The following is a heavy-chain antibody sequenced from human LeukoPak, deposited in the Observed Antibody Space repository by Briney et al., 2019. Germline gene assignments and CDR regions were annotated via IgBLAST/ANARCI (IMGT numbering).Heavy chain of an antibody. D-gene: IGHD6-13*01. CDR1: EFSLSSYA. CDR2: ISGSGGTT. Sequence: GGSLRLSCAASEFSLSSYAMIWVRQAPGKGLEWVSTISGSGGTTYYADSVKGRFTISRDNSKNMLYLQMSSLRAEDTALYFCAKAGGSTSWYLHAEYWGQGTLVTVSS. J-gene: IGHJ4*02. V-gene: IGHV3-23*01. CDR3: AKAGGSTSWYLHAEY.